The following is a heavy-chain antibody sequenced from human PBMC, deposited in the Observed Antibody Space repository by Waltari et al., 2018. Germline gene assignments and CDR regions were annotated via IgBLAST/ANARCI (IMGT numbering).Heavy chain of an antibody. D-gene: IGHD3-22*01. CDR2: INQSGTT. CDR3: AREGLTFYYDGSSSIDY. CDR1: GGSLSDYY. J-gene: IGHJ4*02. V-gene: IGHV4-34*01. Sequence: QVQLQQWGAGLLKPSETLSLTCAVYGGSLSDYYWSWIRQPPGKGLEWIGEINQSGTTNYNPSLKSRVTISVDTSKNQFSRKLSSVTAADTAVYYCAREGLTFYYDGSSSIDYWGQGTLVTVSS.